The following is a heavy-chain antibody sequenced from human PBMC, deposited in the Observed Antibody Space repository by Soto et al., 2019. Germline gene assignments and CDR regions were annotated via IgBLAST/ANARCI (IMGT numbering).Heavy chain of an antibody. D-gene: IGHD5-18*01. CDR1: GLSVSSNY. CDR2: IYRGGGT. CDR3: ARRDDSETFDI. Sequence: GGSLRLSCAAYGLSVSSNYMTWVRQAPGKGLEWVSIIYRGGGTYHADTVKGRSIISRDESQNMVYLQMNSLTAGDTAVYYCARRDDSETFDIWGQGXMVTV. V-gene: IGHV3-53*01. J-gene: IGHJ3*02.